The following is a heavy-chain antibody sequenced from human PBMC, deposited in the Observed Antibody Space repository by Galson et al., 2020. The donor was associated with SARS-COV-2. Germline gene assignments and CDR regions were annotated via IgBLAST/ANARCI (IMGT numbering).Heavy chain of an antibody. Sequence: GGSLRLSCAASGFTLDDYAMHWVRQVPGTGLEWVSGISRNSVSIGYADSVKGRFNISRDNAKNSLYLQMNSLSAEDTALYYCAKIEVIGSKDCGGGSCYFSGGVYGGQGSLVTVSS. CDR1: GFTLDDYA. CDR2: ISRNSVSI. J-gene: IGHJ4*02. D-gene: IGHD2-15*01. CDR3: AKIEVIGSKDCGGGSCYFSGGVY. V-gene: IGHV3-9*01.